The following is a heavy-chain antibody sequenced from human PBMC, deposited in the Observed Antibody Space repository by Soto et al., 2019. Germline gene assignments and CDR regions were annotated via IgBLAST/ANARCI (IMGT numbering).Heavy chain of an antibody. V-gene: IGHV4-59*01. J-gene: IGHJ4*02. CDR1: GGSISSYY. CDR3: ARVDSGWHDY. D-gene: IGHD6-19*01. Sequence: SETLSLTCTVSGGSISSYYWSWIRQPPGKGLEWIGYIFYTGSTDYNPSLKSRVTISVDTPKNEFSLKLTSVTAADTAVYYCARVDSGWHDYWGQGTLVTVSS. CDR2: IFYTGST.